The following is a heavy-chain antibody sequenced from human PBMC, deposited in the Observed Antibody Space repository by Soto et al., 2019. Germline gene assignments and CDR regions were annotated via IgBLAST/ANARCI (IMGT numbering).Heavy chain of an antibody. J-gene: IGHJ4*02. Sequence: NPSETLSLTCAVSGGSISSSNWWSWVRQPPGKGLEWIGEIYHSGSTNYNPSLKSRVTISVDKSKNQFSLKLSSVTAADTAVYYCARSLGSGWYYYFDYWGQGTLVTVSS. CDR2: IYHSGST. D-gene: IGHD6-19*01. CDR1: GGSISSSNW. V-gene: IGHV4-4*02. CDR3: ARSLGSGWYYYFDY.